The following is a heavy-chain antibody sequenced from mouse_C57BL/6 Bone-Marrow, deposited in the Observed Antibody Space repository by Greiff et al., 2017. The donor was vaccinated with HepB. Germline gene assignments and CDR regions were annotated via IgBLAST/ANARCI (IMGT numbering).Heavy chain of an antibody. CDR2: INPNNGGT. J-gene: IGHJ3*01. V-gene: IGHV1-26*01. D-gene: IGHD3-2*02. Sequence: VQLQQSGPELVKPGASVKISCKASGYTFTDYYINWVKQSHGKSLEWIGDINPNNGGTSYNQKFKGKATLTVDKSSSTAYMELRSLTSEDSAVYYCARPSGAYWGQGTLVTVSA. CDR3: ARPSGAY. CDR1: GYTFTDYY.